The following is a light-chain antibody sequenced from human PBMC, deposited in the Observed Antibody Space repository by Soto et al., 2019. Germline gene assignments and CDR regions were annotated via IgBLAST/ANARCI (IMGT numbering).Light chain of an antibody. CDR2: DVT. J-gene: IGLJ3*02. V-gene: IGLV2-14*01. Sequence: QSVLTQPASVSGSPGQSITISCTGTTSDVGGYNYVSWYQQHPGTAPKLMIYDVTYRPSGVSNRFSGSKSGNTASLTISGLQAEDEADYYCSSYTSSSTLVFGGGTKLTV. CDR3: SSYTSSSTLV. CDR1: TSDVGGYNY.